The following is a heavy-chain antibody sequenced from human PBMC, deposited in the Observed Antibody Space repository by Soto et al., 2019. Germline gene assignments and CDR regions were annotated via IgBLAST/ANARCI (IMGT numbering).Heavy chain of an antibody. V-gene: IGHV1-69*08. J-gene: IGHJ4*02. CDR1: GGTFGSSS. Sequence: QVQLVQSGAEMKNPGSSVKVSCKASGGTFGSSSISWVRQAHGQGLEWVGRSIPILGAANYAQKFQGRVMVTEDKSRGKDYMELSSLTSEDTDVYYCAREIVVSVSQLDDWGQLTLVTVSS. CDR2: SIPILGAA. D-gene: IGHD3-22*01. CDR3: AREIVVSVSQLDD.